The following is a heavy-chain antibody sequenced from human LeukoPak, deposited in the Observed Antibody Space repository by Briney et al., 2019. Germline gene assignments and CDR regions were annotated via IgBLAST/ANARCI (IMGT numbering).Heavy chain of an antibody. Sequence: SETLSLTCTVSGGSISDYYWTWIRQPPGKGLEWIGHIYYSGNTIYNPSLKSRVTISVDTSKNQFSLKLTSVTTADTAVYYCAGEDYFDSSGYASWRFDIWGQGTMVSVSS. CDR2: IYYSGNT. J-gene: IGHJ3*02. V-gene: IGHV4-59*01. CDR3: AGEDYFDSSGYASWRFDI. CDR1: GGSISDYY. D-gene: IGHD3-22*01.